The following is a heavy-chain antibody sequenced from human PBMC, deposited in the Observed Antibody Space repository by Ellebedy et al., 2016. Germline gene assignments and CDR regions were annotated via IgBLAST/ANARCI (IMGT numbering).Heavy chain of an antibody. CDR1: GGTFSSYA. D-gene: IGHD4-17*01. CDR3: ARGPYGDYSLYYYGMDV. J-gene: IGHJ6*02. V-gene: IGHV1-69*13. CDR2: IIPIFGTA. Sequence: SVKVSCXASGGTFSSYAISWVRQAPGQGLEWMGGIIPIFGTANYAQKFQGRVTITADESTSTAYMELSSLRSEDTAVYYCARGPYGDYSLYYYGMDVWGQGTTVTVSS.